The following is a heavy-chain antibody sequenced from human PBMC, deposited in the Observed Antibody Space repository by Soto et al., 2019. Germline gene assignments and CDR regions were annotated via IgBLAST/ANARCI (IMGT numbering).Heavy chain of an antibody. V-gene: IGHV3-30*04. CDR1: GFTFSSYA. J-gene: IGHJ4*02. D-gene: IGHD2-21*02. CDR3: ARAPLAYCGGDCYSADY. Sequence: GGSLRLSCAASGFTFSSYAMHWVRQAPGKGLEWVAVISYDGSNKYYADSVKGRFTISRDNSKNTLYLQMNSLRAEDTAVYYCARAPLAYCGGDCYSADYWGQGTLVTVSS. CDR2: ISYDGSNK.